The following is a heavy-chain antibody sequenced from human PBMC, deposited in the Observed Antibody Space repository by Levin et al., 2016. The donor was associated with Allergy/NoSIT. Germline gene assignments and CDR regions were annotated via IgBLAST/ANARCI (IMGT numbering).Heavy chain of an antibody. CDR2: IYWDDDK. CDR3: AHRLRYVAWVDVQNLVTTGERGFDI. V-gene: IGHV2-5*02. J-gene: IGHJ3*02. Sequence: WIRQPPGKALEWLALIYWDDDKRYSPSLKSRLTITKDTSKNQVVLTMTNMDPVDTATYYCAHRLRYVAWVDVQNLVTTGERGFDIWGQGTMVTVSS. D-gene: IGHD4-17*01.